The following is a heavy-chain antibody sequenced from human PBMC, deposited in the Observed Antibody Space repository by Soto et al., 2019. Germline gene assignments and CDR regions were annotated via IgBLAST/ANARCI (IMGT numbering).Heavy chain of an antibody. CDR1: GYTFTGYY. CDR3: ARDLGNHYGSGSYGRASDY. J-gene: IGHJ4*02. CDR2: INPNSGGT. D-gene: IGHD3-10*01. V-gene: IGHV1-2*04. Sequence: GASVKVSCKASGYTFTGYYMHWVRQAPGQGLEWMGWINPNSGGTNYAQKFQGWVTMTRDTSISTAYMELSRLRSDDTAVYYCARDLGNHYGSGSYGRASDYRGQGTLVTVSS.